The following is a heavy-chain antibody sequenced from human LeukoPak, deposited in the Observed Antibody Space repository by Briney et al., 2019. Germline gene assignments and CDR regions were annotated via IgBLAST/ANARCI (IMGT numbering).Heavy chain of an antibody. CDR1: GFTFRNHG. CDR2: IFYDGGNK. J-gene: IGHJ4*02. CDR3: VRDRSYRYFDF. Sequence: GGSLRLSCAASGFTFRNHGMHWVRQAPGKGLEWVAVIFYDGGNKYYADSVKGRFTISRDNSKNTPWLQMNSLRADDTAVYYCVRDRSYRYFDFWGPGTPVTVSS. D-gene: IGHD5-18*01. V-gene: IGHV3-33*01.